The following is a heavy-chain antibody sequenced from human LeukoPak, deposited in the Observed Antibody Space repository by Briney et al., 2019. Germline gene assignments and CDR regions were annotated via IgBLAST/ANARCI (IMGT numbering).Heavy chain of an antibody. CDR2: GCYTGST. CDR3: ASRRYYDSSGYWAPYDFDY. Sequence: SETLSLTCTVSGGSISSSSYYWGWIRQPPGKGLEWIGSGCYTGSTYYNPSLKSRVTISVDTSKNQFSLKLSSVTAADTAVYYCASRRYYDSSGYWAPYDFDYWGQGTLVTASS. J-gene: IGHJ4*02. D-gene: IGHD3-22*01. V-gene: IGHV4-39*01. CDR1: GGSISSSSYY.